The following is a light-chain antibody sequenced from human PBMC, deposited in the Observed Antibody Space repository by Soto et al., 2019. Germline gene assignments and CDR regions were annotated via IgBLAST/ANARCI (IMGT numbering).Light chain of an antibody. CDR1: QSVSSSY. CDR3: QQSGSLPET. V-gene: IGKV3-20*01. CDR2: GAS. Sequence: EIVLTQSPGTLSLSPGERATLSCRASQSVSSSYLAWYQQKPGQAPRLLIYGASSRSTGIPDRFSGSGSGTDFPLAISRLESEDFDVYYCQQSGSLPETFGHGTMVEIK. J-gene: IGKJ1*01.